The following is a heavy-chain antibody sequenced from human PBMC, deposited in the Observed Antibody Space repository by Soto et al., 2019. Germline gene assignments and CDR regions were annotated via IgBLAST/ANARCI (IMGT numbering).Heavy chain of an antibody. CDR3: AGDRWVRGAAKGCFDY. D-gene: IGHD3-10*01. J-gene: IGHJ4*02. CDR1: GFTFSSYS. Sequence: EVQLVESGGGLVKPGGSLRLSCEASGFTFSSYSMNWVRQAPGQGLEWVSSISSSSSYIYYAHSVKGRFTISRDNAKNSLYLKMNSLGAEDTAVYYCAGDRWVRGAAKGCFDYWGQGTLVTVSS. V-gene: IGHV3-21*01. CDR2: ISSSSSYI.